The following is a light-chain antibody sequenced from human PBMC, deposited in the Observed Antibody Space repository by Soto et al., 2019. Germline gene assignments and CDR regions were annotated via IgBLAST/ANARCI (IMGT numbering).Light chain of an antibody. CDR2: SAS. Sequence: DIQLTQSPSSLSASVGDRVTITCRASQSVGNYLNWYQQKPGKAPNLLIYSASSLQSGVPSRFSGRGSGTDFTLTISSLQPEDSASYYCQQSYSDPFTFGPGTKVDFK. J-gene: IGKJ3*01. CDR1: QSVGNY. CDR3: QQSYSDPFT. V-gene: IGKV1-39*01.